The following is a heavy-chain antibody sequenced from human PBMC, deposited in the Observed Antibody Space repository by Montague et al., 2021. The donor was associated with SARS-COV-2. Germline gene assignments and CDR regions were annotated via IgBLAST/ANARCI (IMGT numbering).Heavy chain of an antibody. D-gene: IGHD4-11*01. CDR3: ARDGYSNSGFDP. V-gene: IGHV4-31*03. CDR1: GGSISSGGYY. Sequence: TLSLTCTVSGGSISSGGYYWSWIRQHPGKGLEWIGYLYYSGSTYYNPSLKSRVTILVDMSKNQFSLKLGSVTAADTALYDCARDGYSNSGFDPWGQGTLVTVSS. CDR2: LYYSGST. J-gene: IGHJ5*02.